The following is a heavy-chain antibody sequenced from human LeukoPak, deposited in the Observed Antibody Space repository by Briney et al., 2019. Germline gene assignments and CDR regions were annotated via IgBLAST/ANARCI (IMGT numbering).Heavy chain of an antibody. J-gene: IGHJ4*02. CDR2: IYRSGST. CDR1: GGSISSSNW. D-gene: IGHD2-2*01. CDR3: ARAGQGYCTSTSCYLSLDF. Sequence: SGTLSLTCAVSGGSISSSNWWSWVRQPPGKGLEWIGQIYRSGSTNYNPSLKSRVAMSIDKSKNQFSLNVNSVTAADTAVYYCARAGQGYCTSTSCYLSLDFWGQGTLVTVSS. V-gene: IGHV4-4*02.